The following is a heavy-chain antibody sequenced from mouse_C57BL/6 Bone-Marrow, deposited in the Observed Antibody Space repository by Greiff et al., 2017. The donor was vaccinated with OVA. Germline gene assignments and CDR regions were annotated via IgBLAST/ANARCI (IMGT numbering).Heavy chain of an antibody. J-gene: IGHJ4*01. CDR2: INPNNGGT. Sequence: EVQLQQSGPELVKPGASVKISCKASGYTFTDYYMNWVKQSHGKSLEWIGDINPNNGGTSYNQKFKGKATLTVDKSSSTAYMELRSLTSEDSAVYYCARSLPRGFAYWGQGTSVTVSS. CDR3: ARSLPRGFAY. CDR1: GYTFTDYY. V-gene: IGHV1-26*01. D-gene: IGHD1-1*01.